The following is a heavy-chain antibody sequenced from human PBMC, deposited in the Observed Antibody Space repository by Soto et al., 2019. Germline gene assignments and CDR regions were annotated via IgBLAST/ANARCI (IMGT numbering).Heavy chain of an antibody. D-gene: IGHD6-19*01. CDR2: IYWDDDK. CDR3: AHSGPLGSVAVAADY. Sequence: QITLKESGPTLVKPTQTLTLTCTFSGFSLSTSGVGVGWIRQPPGKALEWLALIYWDDDKRYSPSLKSRLTITKDTSKNQVVLIMTNMDPVDTATYYCAHSGPLGSVAVAADYWGQGTLVTVSS. V-gene: IGHV2-5*02. J-gene: IGHJ4*02. CDR1: GFSLSTSGVG.